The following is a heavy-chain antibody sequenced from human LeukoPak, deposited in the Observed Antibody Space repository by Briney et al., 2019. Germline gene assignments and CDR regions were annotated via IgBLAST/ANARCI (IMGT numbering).Heavy chain of an antibody. CDR3: ARVSTPSNAFDI. V-gene: IGHV1-18*01. J-gene: IGHJ3*02. CDR2: ISAYNGNT. CDR1: GYTFTSYG. Sequence: ASVKVSCKASGYTFTSYGISWVRQAPGQGLEWMGWISAYNGNTNYAQKLQGRVTITTDESTSTAYMELSSLRSEDTAVYYCARVSTPSNAFDIWGQGTMVTVSS.